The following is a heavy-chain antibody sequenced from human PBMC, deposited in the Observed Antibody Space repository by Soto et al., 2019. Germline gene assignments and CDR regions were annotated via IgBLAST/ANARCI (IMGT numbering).Heavy chain of an antibody. D-gene: IGHD6-19*01. CDR2: IYYSGST. Sequence: SETLSLTCTVTGGSVSSVSYYWSWIGHPPWKGLEWIGYIYYSGSTNYNPSLKSRVTISVDTSKNQFSLKLSSVTAADTAVYYCATARRPEWLVYSSRWFFYYWGQGTLVTVSS. V-gene: IGHV4-61*01. CDR3: ATARRPEWLVYSSRWFFYY. J-gene: IGHJ4*02. CDR1: GGSVSSVSYY.